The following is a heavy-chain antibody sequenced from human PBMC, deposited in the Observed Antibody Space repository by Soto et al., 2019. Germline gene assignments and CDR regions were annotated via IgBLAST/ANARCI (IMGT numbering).Heavy chain of an antibody. Sequence: EVQLLESGGGLVQPGGSLRLSCAASGFTFSSYAMSWVRQAPGKGLEWVSAISGTGDSTYYADSVKGRFTISKDTSKNTLYLQINSLRAEDTAVYYCAKDRDSSGYYYRNYWGQGTLVTVSS. CDR1: GFTFSSYA. V-gene: IGHV3-23*01. J-gene: IGHJ4*02. CDR2: ISGTGDST. D-gene: IGHD3-22*01. CDR3: AKDRDSSGYYYRNY.